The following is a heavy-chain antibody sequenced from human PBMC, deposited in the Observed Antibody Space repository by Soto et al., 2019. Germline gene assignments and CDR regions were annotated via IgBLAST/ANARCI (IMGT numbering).Heavy chain of an antibody. V-gene: IGHV1-18*01. CDR2: ISAYNGNT. CDR3: ARDRYDFWSGYYVFDY. D-gene: IGHD3-3*01. Sequence: ASVKVSCKASGYTFTSYGISWVRQAPGQGLEWMGWISAYNGNTNYAQKLQGRVTMTTDTSTSTAYMELRSLRSDDTAVYYCARDRYDFWSGYYVFDYWGQGTLVTVSS. CDR1: GYTFTSYG. J-gene: IGHJ4*02.